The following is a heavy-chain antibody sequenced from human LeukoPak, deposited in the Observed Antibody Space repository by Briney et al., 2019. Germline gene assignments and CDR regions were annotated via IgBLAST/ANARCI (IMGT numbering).Heavy chain of an antibody. CDR1: GFTFSDYY. CDR3: ARDGAGFDT. CDR2: INIGGTNT. V-gene: IGHV3-11*01. Sequence: GESLRLSCAASGFTFSDYYMSWIRQAPGKGLEWLSYINIGGTNTHYADSVKGRFTISRDNAKKSLYLEMNNLRAEDTAVYYCARDGAGFDTWGQGVLVTVSS. J-gene: IGHJ5*02.